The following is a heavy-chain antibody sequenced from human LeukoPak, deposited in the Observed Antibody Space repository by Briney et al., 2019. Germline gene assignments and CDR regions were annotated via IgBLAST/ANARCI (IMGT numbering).Heavy chain of an antibody. Sequence: GGSLRLSCAASGFTFSDYYMSWIRQAPGKGLEWVSYISSSGSTIYYADSVKGRFTISRDNAKNSLYLQMNSLRAEGTAVYYCARLMGSAGSPYFQHWGQGTLVTVSS. D-gene: IGHD3-16*01. CDR1: GFTFSDYY. J-gene: IGHJ1*01. V-gene: IGHV3-11*01. CDR3: ARLMGSAGSPYFQH. CDR2: ISSSGSTI.